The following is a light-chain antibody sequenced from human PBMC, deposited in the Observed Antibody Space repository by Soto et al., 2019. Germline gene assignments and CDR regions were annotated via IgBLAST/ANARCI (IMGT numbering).Light chain of an antibody. CDR2: DAS. V-gene: IGKV3-11*01. CDR3: QQRSNWPT. J-gene: IGKJ1*01. CDR1: QSVSSY. Sequence: EIVLTQSPATLSLSPGERATLSCRASQSVSSYLAWYQQKPGQAPRLLIYDASNRATGIPARFSGSGSGTDFTLTIRRLEPEDFEVYYCQQRSNWPTFGQGTKVELK.